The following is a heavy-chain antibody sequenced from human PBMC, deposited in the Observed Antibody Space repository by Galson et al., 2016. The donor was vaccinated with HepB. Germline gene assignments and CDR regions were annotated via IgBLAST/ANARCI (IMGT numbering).Heavy chain of an antibody. CDR3: ARGIHDFWSGHRSYFDS. V-gene: IGHV4-4*01. D-gene: IGHD3-3*01. Sequence: ETLSLTCVVSGGSISSSHWWSWVRQPPGKGLEWIGEIYNGGSTTYNPSPKSRVTISVDKSNNELSLKLTSVTAADTALYFCARGIHDFWSGHRSYFDSWGQGALVIVTS. CDR1: GGSISSSHW. CDR2: IYNGGST. J-gene: IGHJ4*02.